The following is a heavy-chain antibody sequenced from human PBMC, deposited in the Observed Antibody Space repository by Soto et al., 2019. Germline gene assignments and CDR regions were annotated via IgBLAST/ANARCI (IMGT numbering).Heavy chain of an antibody. V-gene: IGHV3-66*01. D-gene: IGHD3-22*01. Sequence: GGSLRLSCAASGFTVSSNYMSWVRQAPGKGLEWVSVIYSGGSTYYADSVKGRFTISRDNSKNTLYLQMNSLRAEDTAVYYCARGGSFYDSSGYYLDYWGQGTLVT. CDR1: GFTVSSNY. CDR3: ARGGSFYDSSGYYLDY. J-gene: IGHJ4*02. CDR2: IYSGGST.